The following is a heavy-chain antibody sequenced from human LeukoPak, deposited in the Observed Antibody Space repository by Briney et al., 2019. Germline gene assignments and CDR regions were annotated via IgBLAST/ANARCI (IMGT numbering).Heavy chain of an antibody. CDR2: ISVYNGNT. CDR1: GYTFANFG. Sequence: ASVKVSCKASGYTFANFGITWVRQAPGQGLEWMGWISVYNGNTNYAQNLQGRVTLATDTSTSTAYMELRSLRSDDTALYYCARTCSSSSCYMVHWGQGTLVTVSS. D-gene: IGHD2-2*02. V-gene: IGHV1-18*01. CDR3: ARTCSSSSCYMVH. J-gene: IGHJ4*02.